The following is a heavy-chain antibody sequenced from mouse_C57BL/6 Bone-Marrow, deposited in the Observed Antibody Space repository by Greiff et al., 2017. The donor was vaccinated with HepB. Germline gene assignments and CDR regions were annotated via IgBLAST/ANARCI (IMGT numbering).Heavy chain of an antibody. CDR3: ARTHYYGSSYVAWFAY. CDR1: GYSFTGYY. Sequence: VQLKESGPELVKPGASVKISCKASGYSFTGYYMNWVKQSPEKSLEWIGEINPSTGGTTYNQKCKAKATLTVDKSSSTAYMQLQSLTTEDSAVYYCARTHYYGSSYVAWFAYWGQGTLVTVSA. J-gene: IGHJ3*01. CDR2: INPSTGGT. V-gene: IGHV1-42*01. D-gene: IGHD1-1*01.